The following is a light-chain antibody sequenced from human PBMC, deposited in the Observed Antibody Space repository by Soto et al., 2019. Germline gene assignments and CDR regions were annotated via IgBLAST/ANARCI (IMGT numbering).Light chain of an antibody. CDR1: QSFNTW. CDR2: KAS. CDR3: QQANSFPLT. J-gene: IGKJ5*01. Sequence: VGDRVTITCRASQSFNTWLAWYQQKPGKAPNLLIYKASSLASGVPSRFSGSGSGTEFTLTISSLQPDDLATYYCQQANSFPLTFGQGTRLEI. V-gene: IGKV1-5*03.